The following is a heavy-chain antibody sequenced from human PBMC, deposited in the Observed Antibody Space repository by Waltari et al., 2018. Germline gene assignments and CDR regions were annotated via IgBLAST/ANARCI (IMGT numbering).Heavy chain of an antibody. CDR2: IIPIFGTA. D-gene: IGHD5-18*01. J-gene: IGHJ5*02. V-gene: IGHV1-69*01. Sequence: QVQLVQSGAEVKKPGSSVKVSCRASGGTFNSYAISWVRPAPGQGLEWMGGIIPIFGTANYAQKFQCRVTMTADESTSTAYMELSSLRSEDTAVYYWARDRIENSYGLFDPWGQGTLVTVSS. CDR3: ARDRIENSYGLFDP. CDR1: GGTFNSYA.